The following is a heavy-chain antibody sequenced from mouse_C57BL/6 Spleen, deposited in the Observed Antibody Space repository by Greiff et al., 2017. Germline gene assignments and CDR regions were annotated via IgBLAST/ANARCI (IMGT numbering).Heavy chain of an antibody. CDR1: GYTFTSYW. V-gene: IGHV1-69*01. CDR3: AREGPGYFDY. CDR2: IDPSDSYT. J-gene: IGHJ2*01. D-gene: IGHD3-3*01. Sequence: QVQLQQPGAELVMPGASVKLSCKASGYTFTSYWMHWVKQRPGQGLEWIGEIDPSDSYTNYNQKFKGKSTLTVDKSYSTAYMQLSSLTSTASAVCSCAREGPGYFDYWGQGTTLTVSS.